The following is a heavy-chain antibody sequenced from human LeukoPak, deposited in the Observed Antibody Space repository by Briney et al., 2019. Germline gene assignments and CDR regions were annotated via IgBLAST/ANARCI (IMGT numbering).Heavy chain of an antibody. D-gene: IGHD2-2*01. Sequence: SETLSLTCTVSGGSISNSSYYWGWIRQSPGKGLEWIGSMYYSGTSYYNPSLKSRVTISVDTSKNQFSLKLSSVTAADTAVYYCARRFCSSISCYEIYFDYWGQGTLVTVSS. CDR3: ARRFCSSISCYEIYFDY. J-gene: IGHJ4*02. V-gene: IGHV4-39*07. CDR2: MYYSGTS. CDR1: GGSISNSSYY.